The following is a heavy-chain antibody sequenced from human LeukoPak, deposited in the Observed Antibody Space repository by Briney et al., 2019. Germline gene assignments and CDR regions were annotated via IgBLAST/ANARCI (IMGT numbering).Heavy chain of an antibody. J-gene: IGHJ4*02. CDR1: GGSFSGYY. CDR2: INHSGST. V-gene: IGHV4-34*01. D-gene: IGHD5-12*01. CDR3: ARGRGYSGYDTTDY. Sequence: SETLSLTRAVYGGSFSGYYWSWIRQPPGKGLEWIGEINHSGSTNYNPSLKSRVTISVDTSKNQFSLKLSSVTAADTAVYYCARGRGYSGYDTTDYWGQGTLVTVSS.